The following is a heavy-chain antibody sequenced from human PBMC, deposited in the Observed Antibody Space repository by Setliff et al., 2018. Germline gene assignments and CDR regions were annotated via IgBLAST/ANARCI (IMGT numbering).Heavy chain of an antibody. D-gene: IGHD6-6*01. CDR3: ASTEYSSSSSYYYYYMDV. CDR2: ISYDGSNK. Sequence: QTGGSLRLSCAASGFTFSSYAMHWVRHAPGKGLEWVAVISYDGSNKYYADSVKGRFTISRDNSKNTLYLQMNSLRAEDTAVYYCASTEYSSSSSYYYYYMDVWGEGTTVTVSS. CDR1: GFTFSSYA. V-gene: IGHV3-30*04. J-gene: IGHJ6*03.